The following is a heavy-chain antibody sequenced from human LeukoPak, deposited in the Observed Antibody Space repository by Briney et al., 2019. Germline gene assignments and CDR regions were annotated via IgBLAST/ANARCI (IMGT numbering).Heavy chain of an antibody. Sequence: GGSLRLSCAASGFTFSSYWMSWVRQAPGKGLEWVANIKQDGSEKYYVDSVKGRFTISRDNAKNSLYLQMNSLRAEDTAVYYCARGLYCSSTSCPPLSYYYMDVWGKGTTVTVSS. CDR1: GFTFSSYW. J-gene: IGHJ6*03. D-gene: IGHD2-2*01. CDR3: ARGLYCSSTSCPPLSYYYMDV. V-gene: IGHV3-7*01. CDR2: IKQDGSEK.